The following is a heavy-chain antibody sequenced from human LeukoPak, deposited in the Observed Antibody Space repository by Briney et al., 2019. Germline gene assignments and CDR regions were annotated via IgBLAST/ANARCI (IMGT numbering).Heavy chain of an antibody. Sequence: SETLSPTCTVSGGSISSGDYYWSWIRQPPGKGLEWIGYIYYSGSTYYNPSLKSRVTISVDTSKNQFPLKLSSVTAADTAVYYCARGQGATDYWGQGTLVTVSS. CDR1: GGSISSGDYY. J-gene: IGHJ4*02. CDR2: IYYSGST. D-gene: IGHD1-26*01. CDR3: ARGQGATDY. V-gene: IGHV4-30-4*08.